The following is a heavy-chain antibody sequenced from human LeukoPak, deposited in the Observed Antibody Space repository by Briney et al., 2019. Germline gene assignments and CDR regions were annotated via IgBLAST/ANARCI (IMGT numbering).Heavy chain of an antibody. J-gene: IGHJ3*02. CDR2: ISWSSGSI. V-gene: IGHV3-9*01. D-gene: IGHD1-26*01. CDR3: AKDRVGATSGTFDI. CDR1: GFTFDDYA. Sequence: GGSLRLSCAASGFTFDDYAMHWVRQAPGKGLEWVSGISWSSGSIGYADSVKGRFTISRDNAKNSLYLQMNSLRAEDTALYYCAKDRVGATSGTFDIWGQGTMVTVSS.